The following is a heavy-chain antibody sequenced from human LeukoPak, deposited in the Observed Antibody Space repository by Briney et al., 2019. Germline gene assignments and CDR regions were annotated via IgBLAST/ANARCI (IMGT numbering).Heavy chain of an antibody. D-gene: IGHD6-13*01. CDR3: AHSVQQLVNFDY. Sequence: SGPTLVKPTQTLTLTRTFSGFSLSTSGVGVGWIRQPPGKALEWLALIYWNDDKRYSPSLKSRLTITKDTSKNQVVLTMTNMDPVDTATYYCAHSVQQLVNFDYWGQGTLVTVSS. V-gene: IGHV2-5*01. J-gene: IGHJ4*02. CDR1: GFSLSTSGVG. CDR2: IYWNDDK.